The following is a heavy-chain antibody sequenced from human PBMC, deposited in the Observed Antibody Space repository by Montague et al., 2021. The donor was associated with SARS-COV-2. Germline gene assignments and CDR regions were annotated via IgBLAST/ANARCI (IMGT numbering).Heavy chain of an antibody. CDR3: ARSLLWFGELNAFDI. CDR1: GFSLSTSGMC. Sequence: ALVKPRQTLTLTCTFSGFSLSTSGMCVSWIRQPPGKALEWLARIDWDDDKYYSTSLKTRLTISKDTSKNQVVLTMTNMDPVDTATYYCARSLLWFGELNAFDIWGQGTMVTVSS. CDR2: IDWDDDK. D-gene: IGHD3-10*01. J-gene: IGHJ3*02. V-gene: IGHV2-70*11.